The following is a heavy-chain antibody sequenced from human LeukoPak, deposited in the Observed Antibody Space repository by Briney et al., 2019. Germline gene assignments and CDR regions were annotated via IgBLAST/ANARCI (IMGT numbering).Heavy chain of an antibody. CDR3: AKAGSTARHRYNWFDP. CDR1: GFTFSSYG. CDR2: IWYDGSNK. V-gene: IGHV3-33*06. J-gene: IGHJ5*02. D-gene: IGHD6-6*01. Sequence: PGRSLRLSCAASGFTFSSYGMHWVRQAPGKGLEGVAVIWYDGSNKYYADSVKGRFTISRDNSKNTLYLQMNSLRAEDTAVYYCAKAGSTARHRYNWFDPWGQGTLVTVSS.